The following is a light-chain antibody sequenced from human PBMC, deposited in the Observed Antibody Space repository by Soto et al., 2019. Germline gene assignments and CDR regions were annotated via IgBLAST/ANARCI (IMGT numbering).Light chain of an antibody. J-gene: IGLJ3*02. Sequence: QSVLTQPASVSGSPGQSIIISCTGGSSDVGTYSLVSWYQQHPGKAPKLMIYEGSRRPSGVSNRFSGSTSDNTASLTISGLQAEDEADYYCCSYAGSTNFVLFGGGTKLTVL. V-gene: IGLV2-23*01. CDR2: EGS. CDR1: SSDVGTYSL. CDR3: CSYAGSTNFVL.